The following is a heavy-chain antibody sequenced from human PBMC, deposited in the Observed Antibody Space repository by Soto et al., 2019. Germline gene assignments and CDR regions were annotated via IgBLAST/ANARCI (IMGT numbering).Heavy chain of an antibody. J-gene: IGHJ6*02. Sequence: PGGSLRLSCAASGFTFSSYGMHWVRQAPGKGLEWVAVIWYDGSNKYYADSVKGRFTISRDNSKNTLYLQMNSLRAEDTAVYYCARAPIPYCSSTSCTLPRLAEHPYYYYYGMDVWGQGTTVTVSS. D-gene: IGHD2-2*01. CDR1: GFTFSSYG. CDR3: ARAPIPYCSSTSCTLPRLAEHPYYYYYGMDV. CDR2: IWYDGSNK. V-gene: IGHV3-33*01.